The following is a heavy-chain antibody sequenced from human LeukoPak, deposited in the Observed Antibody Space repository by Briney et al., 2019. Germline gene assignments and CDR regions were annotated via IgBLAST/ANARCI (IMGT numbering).Heavy chain of an antibody. J-gene: IGHJ4*02. V-gene: IGHV1-2*02. Sequence: ASVTVSCKPSVYTFTRYYMHWVRQAPGDGLEWMGWINPNSGGTNFAQKFQGSVTMPRDTSITTAYTELTSLISDDTAVYYCARADSSSWYGGYWGQGTLVTVSS. CDR2: INPNSGGT. CDR3: ARADSSSWYGGY. CDR1: VYTFTRYY. D-gene: IGHD6-13*01.